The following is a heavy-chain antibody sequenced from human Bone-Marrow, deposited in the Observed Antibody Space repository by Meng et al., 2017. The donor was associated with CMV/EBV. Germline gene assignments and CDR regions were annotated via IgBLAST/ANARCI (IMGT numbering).Heavy chain of an antibody. CDR1: GFIFDDYG. V-gene: IGHV3-20*04. Sequence: GESLKISCEASGFIFDDYGMSWVRQASGKGLEWVSGINWNGESTGYADSVQGRLTISRDNARNSLYLQMHSLRAEDTAVYYCAKAEEPSQLIESYHDYWGQGTLVTVSS. J-gene: IGHJ4*02. CDR3: AKAEEPSQLIESYHDY. D-gene: IGHD1-1*01. CDR2: INWNGEST.